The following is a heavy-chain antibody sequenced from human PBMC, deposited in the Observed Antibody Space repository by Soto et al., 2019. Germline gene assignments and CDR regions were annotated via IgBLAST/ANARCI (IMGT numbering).Heavy chain of an antibody. CDR2: INPSGSST. CDR3: ARDVGDSGSHWFDP. J-gene: IGHJ5*02. CDR1: GYIFTNYY. Sequence: QVQLVQSGAEVKKPGASVKVSCKASGYIFTNYYIHWARQAPGQGLEWMGIINPSGSSTRYAQKFQGRVTMTRDTSSSTVYMELSSLRFEDTAVYYCARDVGDSGSHWFDPWGQGSLVTVSS. V-gene: IGHV1-46*01. D-gene: IGHD1-26*01.